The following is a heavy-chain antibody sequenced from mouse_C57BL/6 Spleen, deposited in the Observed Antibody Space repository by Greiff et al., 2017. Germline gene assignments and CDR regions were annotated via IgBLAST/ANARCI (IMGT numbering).Heavy chain of an antibody. Sequence: QVQLKQPGAELVKPGASVKLSCKASGYTFTSYWLQWVKQRPGQGLEWIGEIDPSDSYTNYNHKFKGKATLTVDTSSSTAYMQLSSLTSEDSAVYYCARKDLARVSAWFAYWGQGTLVTVSA. CDR3: ARKDLARVSAWFAY. V-gene: IGHV1-50*01. CDR2: IDPSDSYT. D-gene: IGHD3-1*01. CDR1: GYTFTSYW. J-gene: IGHJ3*01.